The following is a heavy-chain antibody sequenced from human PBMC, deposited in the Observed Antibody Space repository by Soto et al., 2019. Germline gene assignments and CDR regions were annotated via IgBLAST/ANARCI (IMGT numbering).Heavy chain of an antibody. D-gene: IGHD4-17*01. CDR2: INPNSGDT. CDR3: ARLNYGGNPLDY. V-gene: IGHV1-2*02. CDR1: GYTFTGHY. Sequence: VKVSCKASGYTFTGHYLHWVRQAPGQGLEWMGWINPNSGDTNYAQKFHGRVTMSRDTSISTAYLELSSLRSDDTAVYYCARLNYGGNPLDYWGQGALVTVSS. J-gene: IGHJ4*02.